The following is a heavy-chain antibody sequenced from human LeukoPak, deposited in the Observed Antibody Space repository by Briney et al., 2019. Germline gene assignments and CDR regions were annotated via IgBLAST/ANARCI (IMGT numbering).Heavy chain of an antibody. J-gene: IGHJ4*02. CDR3: AREYRSSTSCYGDFDY. CDR1: GYTFTGYY. CDR2: INPNSGGT. Sequence: ASVKVSCKASGYTFTGYYMHWVRQAPGQGLEWMGWINPNSGGTNYAQKFQGRVTMTRDTSISTAYMELSRLRSDDTAVYYCAREYRSSTSCYGDFDYWGQGTLVTVSS. D-gene: IGHD2-2*01. V-gene: IGHV1-2*02.